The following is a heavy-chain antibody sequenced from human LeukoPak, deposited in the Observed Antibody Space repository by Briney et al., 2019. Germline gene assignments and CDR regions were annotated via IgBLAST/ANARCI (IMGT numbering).Heavy chain of an antibody. V-gene: IGHV3-33*08. Sequence: PGGSLRLSCAASGFTFSSYSMNWVRQAPGKGLEWVAVIWYDGSNKYYEDSVKGRFTISRDNSKNTLYLQMNSLRAEDTSVYFCARGDLYYDILTGFDYWGQGTLVTVSS. J-gene: IGHJ4*02. D-gene: IGHD3-9*01. CDR3: ARGDLYYDILTGFDY. CDR1: GFTFSSYS. CDR2: IWYDGSNK.